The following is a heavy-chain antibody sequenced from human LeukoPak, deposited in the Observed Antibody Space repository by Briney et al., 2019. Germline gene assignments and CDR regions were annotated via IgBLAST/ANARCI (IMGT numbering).Heavy chain of an antibody. Sequence: GGSLRLSCAASGFTVSSNYMSWVRQAPGKGLEWVSVIYSGGSTYYADSVKGRFTISRDNSKNTLYLQMNSLRAEDTAVYYCARLTMIVYAFDIWGQGTMVTVSS. J-gene: IGHJ3*02. CDR3: ARLTMIVYAFDI. CDR2: IYSGGST. V-gene: IGHV3-53*01. D-gene: IGHD3-22*01. CDR1: GFTVSSNY.